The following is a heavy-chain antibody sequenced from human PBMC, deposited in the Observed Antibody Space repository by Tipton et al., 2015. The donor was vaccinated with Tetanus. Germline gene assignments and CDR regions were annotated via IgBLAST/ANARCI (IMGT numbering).Heavy chain of an antibody. CDR2: ISYKGST. Sequence: TLSLTCAVYAGSFSGYYWTWIRQSPGEGLEWIGSISYKGSTYYNPSLKSRVTMSVDTSKNQFSLRLRSVTAADTAVFYCAGLYYYDSASYPLYWGQGTLVTVSS. D-gene: IGHD3-10*01. CDR3: AGLYYYDSASYPLY. V-gene: IGHV4-34*01. J-gene: IGHJ4*02. CDR1: AGSFSGYY.